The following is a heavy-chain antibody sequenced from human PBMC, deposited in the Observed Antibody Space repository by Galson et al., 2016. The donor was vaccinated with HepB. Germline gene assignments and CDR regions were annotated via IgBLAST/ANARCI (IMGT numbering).Heavy chain of an antibody. D-gene: IGHD1-26*01. J-gene: IGHJ4*02. Sequence: SLRLSCAASGFTFSSYGMHWVRQAPGKGLEWVAVISYDGSNKYYADSVKGRFTISRDSSKNTLYLQMNSLRAEDTAVYYCAKAAYSGSYGFDYWGQGTLVTVSS. CDR3: AKAAYSGSYGFDY. V-gene: IGHV3-30*18. CDR1: GFTFSSYG. CDR2: ISYDGSNK.